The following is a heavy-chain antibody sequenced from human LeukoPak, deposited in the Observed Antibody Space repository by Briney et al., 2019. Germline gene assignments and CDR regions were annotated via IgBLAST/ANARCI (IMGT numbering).Heavy chain of an antibody. Sequence: SETLSLTCAVYGGSFSGYYWSWIRQPPGKGLEWIGEINHSGSTNYNPSLKSRVTISVDTSKNQFSLKLSSVTAADTAVYYCAREPSGTLDYWGQGTLVTVSS. CDR1: GGSFSGYY. V-gene: IGHV4-34*01. CDR3: AREPSGTLDY. CDR2: INHSGST. J-gene: IGHJ4*02. D-gene: IGHD1-26*01.